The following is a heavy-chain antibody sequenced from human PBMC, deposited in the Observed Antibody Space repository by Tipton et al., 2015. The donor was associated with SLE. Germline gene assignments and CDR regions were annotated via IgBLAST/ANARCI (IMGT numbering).Heavy chain of an antibody. V-gene: IGHV1-46*01. J-gene: IGHJ4*02. D-gene: IGHD6-13*01. CDR1: GYTFTSYY. CDR2: INPSAGST. Sequence: QLVQSGAEVKKPGASVKVSCKASGYTFTSYYMHWVRQAPGQGLEWMGVINPSAGSTSYAQKFQGRVIMTRDTSTRTAYMELSNLRSEDTAVYYCARHGSSSSYFDYWGQGTPVTVSS. CDR3: ARHGSSSSYFDY.